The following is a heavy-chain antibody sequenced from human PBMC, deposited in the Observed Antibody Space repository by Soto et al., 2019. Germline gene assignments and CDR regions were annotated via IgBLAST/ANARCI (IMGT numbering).Heavy chain of an antibody. CDR3: ARGPRQYCSSTSCSLRNAFDI. V-gene: IGHV3-30-3*01. D-gene: IGHD2-2*01. CDR2: ISYDGSNK. Sequence: PGGSLRLSCAASGFTFSSYAMHWVRQAPGKGLEWVAVISYDGSNKYYADSVKGRFTISRDNSKNTLYLQMNSLRAEDTAVYYCARGPRQYCSSTSCSLRNAFDIWGQGTMVTVSS. J-gene: IGHJ3*02. CDR1: GFTFSSYA.